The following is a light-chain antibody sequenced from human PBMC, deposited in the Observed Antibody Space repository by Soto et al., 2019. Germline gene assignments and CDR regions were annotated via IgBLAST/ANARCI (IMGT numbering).Light chain of an antibody. CDR1: QSISSW. Sequence: DIQMTQSPSTLSASVGDXGTITXRARQSISSWLAWYQQKPGKAPKXXIYAASTLQSGVPSRFSGSGSGTDFTLTIGSLQPEDVATYYCQKYNSAPLTFGGGTKVDIK. V-gene: IGKV1-27*01. J-gene: IGKJ4*01. CDR3: QKYNSAPLT. CDR2: AAS.